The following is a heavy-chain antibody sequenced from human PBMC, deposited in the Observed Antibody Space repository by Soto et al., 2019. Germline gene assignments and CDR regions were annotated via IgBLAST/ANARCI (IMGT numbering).Heavy chain of an antibody. CDR3: AREVVTTYNWFDP. Sequence: SETLSLTCTVSGGSISSGGYYWTWIRQHPGEGLEWIGYVYYSGSTYYNPSLKSRVSISVDTSKNQFSLNLRSVTAADTAVYYCAREVVTTYNWFDPWGQGTLVTVSS. D-gene: IGHD1-1*01. CDR2: VYYSGST. V-gene: IGHV4-31*03. J-gene: IGHJ5*02. CDR1: GGSISSGGYY.